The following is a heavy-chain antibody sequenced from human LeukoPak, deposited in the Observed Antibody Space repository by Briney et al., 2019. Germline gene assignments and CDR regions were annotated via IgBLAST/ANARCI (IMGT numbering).Heavy chain of an antibody. J-gene: IGHJ6*02. Sequence: SETLSLTCTVSGXSISSGDYYWSWIRQPPGKGLEWIGYIYYSGSTYYNPSLKSRVTISVDTSKNQFSLKLSSVTAADTAVYYCARGVNYGSGSYLASYYYYYGMDVWGQGTTVTVSS. V-gene: IGHV4-30-4*01. CDR2: IYYSGST. CDR3: ARGVNYGSGSYLASYYYYYGMDV. D-gene: IGHD3-10*01. CDR1: GXSISSGDYY.